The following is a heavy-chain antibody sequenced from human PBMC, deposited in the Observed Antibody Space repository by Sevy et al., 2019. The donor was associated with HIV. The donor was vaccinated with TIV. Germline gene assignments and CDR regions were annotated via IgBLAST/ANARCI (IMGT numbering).Heavy chain of an antibody. Sequence: GGSLRLSCTASGFTFSRHWRHWVRQPPGKGLVWVSRINTDGSNKDYADSVKARFTISRDNAKNTRYLQMNSLTVEDTALYYCARDVGYCSGANCYGSGWFDPWGQGTLVTVSS. CDR1: GFTFSRHW. CDR3: ARDVGYCSGANCYGSGWFDP. D-gene: IGHD2-15*01. J-gene: IGHJ5*02. CDR2: INTDGSNK. V-gene: IGHV3-74*01.